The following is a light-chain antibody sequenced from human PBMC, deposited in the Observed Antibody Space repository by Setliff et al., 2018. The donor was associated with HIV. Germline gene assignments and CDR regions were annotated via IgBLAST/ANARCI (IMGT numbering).Light chain of an antibody. CDR3: CSYAGSYTPVI. J-gene: IGLJ2*01. CDR1: SDDVGASNY. CDR2: EVK. Sequence: QSALTQPASMSGSPGQSITISCTGTSDDVGASNYVSWYQQHPGKAPKLIIYEVKVRPSGVSSRFSGSKSGNTASLTLSGLQTEDEADYYCCSYAGSYTPVIFGGGTKVTVL. V-gene: IGLV2-14*01.